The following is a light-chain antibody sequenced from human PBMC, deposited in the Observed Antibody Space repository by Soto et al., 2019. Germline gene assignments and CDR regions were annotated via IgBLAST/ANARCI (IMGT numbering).Light chain of an antibody. CDR3: QQLNSYPRFT. J-gene: IGKJ3*01. CDR2: AAS. V-gene: IGKV1-9*01. CDR1: QAISSY. Sequence: DIQLTPSPSFLSTSVGDRVTITCRASQAISSYLAWYQQKPGKAPKLLIYAASTLQSGVPSRFSGSGSGTEFTLTISSLQPEDFATYYCQQLNSYPRFTSGPGTKVDIK.